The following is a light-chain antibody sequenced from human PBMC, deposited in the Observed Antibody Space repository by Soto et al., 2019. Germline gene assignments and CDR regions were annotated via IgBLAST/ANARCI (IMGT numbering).Light chain of an antibody. Sequence: QSVLTQPPSASGSPGQSVTISCTGTSSDVGGYNYVSWYQQHPGKAPKLMIYEVNKRPSGVPDRFSGSKSGNTASLTVSGLQAEDEADYYCSSYVGSNTRVFGGGTKLTVL. V-gene: IGLV2-8*01. CDR1: SSDVGGYNY. CDR3: SSYVGSNTRV. CDR2: EVN. J-gene: IGLJ2*01.